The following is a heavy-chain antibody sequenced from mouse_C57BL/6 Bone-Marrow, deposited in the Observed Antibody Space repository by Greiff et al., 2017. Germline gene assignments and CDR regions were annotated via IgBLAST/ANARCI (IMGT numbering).Heavy chain of an antibody. CDR2: INPGSGGT. V-gene: IGHV1-54*01. CDR3: ARSKNWDSWFAY. CDR1: GYAFTNYL. D-gene: IGHD4-1*01. Sequence: VQLQQSGAELVRPGTSVKVSCKASGYAFTNYLIEWVKQRPGQGLEWIGVINPGSGGTNYNEKLKGKATLTADKSTSTAYMQLSSLTSEYSAVYFCARSKNWDSWFAYWGQGTLVTVSA. J-gene: IGHJ3*01.